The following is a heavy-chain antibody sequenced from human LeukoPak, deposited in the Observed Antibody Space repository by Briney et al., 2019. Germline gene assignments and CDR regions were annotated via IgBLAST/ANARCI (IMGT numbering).Heavy chain of an antibody. V-gene: IGHV4-34*01. J-gene: IGHJ4*02. CDR1: GGSFSGYY. CDR3: ARGSLYYDFWSGYNPFDY. D-gene: IGHD3-3*01. Sequence: PSETLSLTCAVYGGSFSGYYWSWIRQPPGKGLEWIGEINHSGSTNCNPSLKSRVTISVDTSKNQFSLKLSSVTAADTAVYYCARGSLYYDFWSGYNPFDYWGQGTLVTVSS. CDR2: INHSGST.